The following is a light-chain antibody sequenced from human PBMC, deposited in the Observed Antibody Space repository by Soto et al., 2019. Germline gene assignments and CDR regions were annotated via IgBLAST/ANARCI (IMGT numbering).Light chain of an antibody. Sequence: EIVLTQSPGTLSLSPGERATLSCRTSQSISHKYLAWYQQKPGQAPRLLIHGVSSRATGIPDRFSGSGSGTDFTLTINTLEPEDFAVYYCQLYSGSPWTFGQGTKVDIK. V-gene: IGKV3-20*01. CDR3: QLYSGSPWT. J-gene: IGKJ1*01. CDR1: QSISHKY. CDR2: GVS.